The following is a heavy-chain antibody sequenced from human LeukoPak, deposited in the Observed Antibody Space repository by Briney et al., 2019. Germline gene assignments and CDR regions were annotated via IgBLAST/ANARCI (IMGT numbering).Heavy chain of an antibody. V-gene: IGHV1-2*02. CDR2: INPNSGGT. CDR1: GYTFTGYY. CDR3: AIDRYSSGWYTFYY. Sequence: ASVKVSCKASGYTFTGYYMHWVRQAPGQGLEWMGWINPNSGGTNYAQKFQGRFTISRDNAKNSLDLQMNSLRAEDTAVYYCAIDRYSSGWYTFYYWGQGTLVTVSS. D-gene: IGHD6-19*01. J-gene: IGHJ4*02.